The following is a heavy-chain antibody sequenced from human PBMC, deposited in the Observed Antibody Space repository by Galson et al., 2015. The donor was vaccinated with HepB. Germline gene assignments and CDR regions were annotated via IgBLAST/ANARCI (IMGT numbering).Heavy chain of an antibody. Sequence: SETLSLTCTVSGGSISSYYWSWIRQPAGKGLEWIGRIYTSGSTNYNPSLKSRVTMSVDTSKNQFSLKLSSVTAADTAVYYCARSGGECRSTSCYYWFDPWGQGTLVTVSS. CDR2: IYTSGST. D-gene: IGHD2-2*01. V-gene: IGHV4-4*07. CDR3: ARSGGECRSTSCYYWFDP. CDR1: GGSISSYY. J-gene: IGHJ5*02.